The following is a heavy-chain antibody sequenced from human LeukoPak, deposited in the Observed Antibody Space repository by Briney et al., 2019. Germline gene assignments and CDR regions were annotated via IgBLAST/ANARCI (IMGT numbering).Heavy chain of an antibody. Sequence: PGGSLRLSCAASGFTFSSYSMNWVRHAPGKGLEWISYIKSTGDITYYADSVKGRFTVSRDNAKNSLYLQMNSLRAEDTAVYYCAREGLSGSYLENWGQGTLVTVSS. J-gene: IGHJ4*02. CDR3: AREGLSGSYLEN. D-gene: IGHD1-26*01. CDR2: IKSTGDIT. V-gene: IGHV3-48*04. CDR1: GFTFSSYS.